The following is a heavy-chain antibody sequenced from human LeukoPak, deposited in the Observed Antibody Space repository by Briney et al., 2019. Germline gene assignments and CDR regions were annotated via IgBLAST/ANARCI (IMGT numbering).Heavy chain of an antibody. CDR3: ARGAESFDY. J-gene: IGHJ4*02. CDR1: GDIFSSNSAA. V-gene: IGHV6-1*01. CDR2: TYYRSNLYN. Sequence: SQTLSLTCAISGDIFSSNSAAWNWIRQSPSRGVEWLVRTYYRSNLYNDYAVAVKNRITIKPDTSKNQFSLQLNSVTPEDTAVYYCARGAESFDYWGQGTLVTVSS.